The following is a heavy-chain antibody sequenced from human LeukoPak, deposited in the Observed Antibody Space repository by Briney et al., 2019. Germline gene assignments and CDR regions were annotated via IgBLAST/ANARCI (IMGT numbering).Heavy chain of an antibody. Sequence: GGSLRLSCAASGFTFSDYWMMWVRQAPGKGLEWVAQIKVDGSEKYYVDSVRGRFTISRDNAKNSLDLQMDTLRVEDTAVYYCVRDATRGGDLDHWGQGTLVTVSS. CDR2: IKVDGSEK. CDR1: GFTFSDYW. CDR3: VRDATRGGDLDH. J-gene: IGHJ5*02. D-gene: IGHD2-21*01. V-gene: IGHV3-7*01.